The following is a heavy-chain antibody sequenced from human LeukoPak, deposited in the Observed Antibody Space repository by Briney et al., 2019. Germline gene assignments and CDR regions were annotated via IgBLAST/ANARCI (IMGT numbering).Heavy chain of an antibody. D-gene: IGHD3-10*01. CDR2: INHSGST. CDR3: ARESGSGSYYKFDF. V-gene: IGHV4-34*01. J-gene: IGHJ4*02. Sequence: SETMSLTCAVYGGSFSGYYWSWIRQPPGKGLEWIGEINHSGSTNYNPSLKSRVTISVDTSKNQFSLKLSSVTAADTAVYYCARESGSGSYYKFDFWGQGTLVTVSS. CDR1: GGSFSGYY.